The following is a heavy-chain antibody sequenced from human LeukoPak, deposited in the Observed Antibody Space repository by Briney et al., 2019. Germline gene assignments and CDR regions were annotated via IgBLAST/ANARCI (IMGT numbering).Heavy chain of an antibody. CDR1: GFSFSSYG. CDR2: ISDDGSNI. CDR3: AKDPYRVVVAAGNRFDP. Sequence: TGGSLRLSCAASGFSFSSYGMHWVRQAPGKGLEWVAVISDDGSNIYYADSVKGRFTISRDNSQNTLYLQMSSLRPEDTAMYYCAKDPYRVVVAAGNRFDPWGQGTLVTVSS. J-gene: IGHJ5*02. V-gene: IGHV3-30*18. D-gene: IGHD2-15*01.